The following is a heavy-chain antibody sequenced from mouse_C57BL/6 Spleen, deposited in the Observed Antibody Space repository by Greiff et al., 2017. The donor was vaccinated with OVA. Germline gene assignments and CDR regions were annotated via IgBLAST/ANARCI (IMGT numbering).Heavy chain of an antibody. CDR1: GFNIKDYY. J-gene: IGHJ4*01. CDR3: ARSLDTTVVATDAMDY. D-gene: IGHD1-1*01. CDR2: IDPEDGET. Sequence: DVQLQESGAELVKPGASVKLSCTASGFNIKDYYMHWVKQRTEQGLEWIGRIDPEDGETKYAPKFQGKATITADTSSNTAYLQLSSLTSEDTAVYYCARSLDTTVVATDAMDYWGQGTSVTVSS. V-gene: IGHV14-2*01.